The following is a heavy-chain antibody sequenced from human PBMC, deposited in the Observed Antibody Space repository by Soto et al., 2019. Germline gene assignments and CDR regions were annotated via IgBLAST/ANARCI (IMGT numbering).Heavy chain of an antibody. V-gene: IGHV3-23*01. CDR3: ATIIIPAATNFY. CDR2: IRGSGGST. CDR1: GITFTAYA. Sequence: EVQLLASGGGLVQPGGSLRLSCAASGITFTAYAMSWVRPAPGKRLECVSSIRGSGGSTYYADSVKGRLTISRDNSKNTLDLQMSRRRAEDTAVYYCATIIIPAATNFYWGQGTLVHVSS. J-gene: IGHJ4*02. D-gene: IGHD2-2*01.